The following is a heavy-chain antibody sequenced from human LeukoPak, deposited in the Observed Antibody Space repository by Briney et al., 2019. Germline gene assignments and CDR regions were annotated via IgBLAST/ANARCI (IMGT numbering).Heavy chain of an antibody. V-gene: IGHV1-69*10. CDR2: IIPILGIA. D-gene: IGHD3-10*01. J-gene: IGHJ5*02. CDR1: GGTFISYA. CDR3: ARRYGSGSYGHWFDP. Sequence: GASVKVSCKASGGTFISYAISWVRQAPGQGLEWMGGIIPILGIANYAQKFQGRVTITADKSTSTAYMELSSLRSEDTAVYYCARRYGSGSYGHWFDPWGQGTLVTVSS.